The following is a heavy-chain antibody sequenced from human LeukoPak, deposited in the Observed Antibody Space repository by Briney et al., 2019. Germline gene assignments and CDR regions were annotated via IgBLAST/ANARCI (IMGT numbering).Heavy chain of an antibody. Sequence: SETLSLTCAVSGVSISTSTWWSWVRQTPGKGLEWIGEIFHSESVNSNPSLKSRVTISVDTSKNQFSLKLSSVTAADTAVYYCARHARSGSYYAPLDYWGQGTLVTVSS. CDR2: IFHSESV. V-gene: IGHV4-4*02. CDR3: ARHARSGSYYAPLDY. D-gene: IGHD1-26*01. J-gene: IGHJ4*02. CDR1: GVSISTSTW.